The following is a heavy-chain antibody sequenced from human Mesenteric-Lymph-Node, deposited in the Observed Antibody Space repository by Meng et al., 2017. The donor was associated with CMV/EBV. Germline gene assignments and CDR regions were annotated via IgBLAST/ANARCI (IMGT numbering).Heavy chain of an antibody. CDR1: GVSINTYY. D-gene: IGHD4-23*01. J-gene: IGHJ5*02. Sequence: SETLSLTCSVSGVSINTYYWSWVRQPPGKGLEWIGYVFFSGSTTYNPSLKGRVAMSVDSSKSQFFLNLTSVTSADTAVYYCATFWGNSGWLDHWSQGTLVTVSS. V-gene: IGHV4-59*01. CDR2: VFFSGST. CDR3: ATFWGNSGWLDH.